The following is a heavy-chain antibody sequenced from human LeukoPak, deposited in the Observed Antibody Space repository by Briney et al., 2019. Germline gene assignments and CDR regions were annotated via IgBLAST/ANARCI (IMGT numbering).Heavy chain of an antibody. CDR2: INHSGST. CDR1: GGSFSGYY. V-gene: IGHV4-34*01. CDR3: ARGGTMIVVVDSPQGGFDY. J-gene: IGHJ4*02. Sequence: NASETLSLTCAVYGGSFSGYYRSWIRQPPGKGLEWIGEINHSGSTNYNPSLKSRVTISVDTSKNQFSLKLSSVTAADTAVYYCARGGTMIVVVDSPQGGFDYWGQGTLVTVSS. D-gene: IGHD3-22*01.